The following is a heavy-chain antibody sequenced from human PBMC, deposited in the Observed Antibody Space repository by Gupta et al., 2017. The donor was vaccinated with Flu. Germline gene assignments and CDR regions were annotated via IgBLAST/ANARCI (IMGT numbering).Heavy chain of an antibody. Sequence: QPPGKGLEWIGSVYYSGTTYYNPSLKSRVTISIDTSKNQVSRMLSSVTAADTGVFDCARSYGDYGVRRAWFDPGGQGTLVTVSS. J-gene: IGHJ5*02. D-gene: IGHD4-17*01. CDR2: VYYSGTT. V-gene: IGHV4-39*01. CDR3: ARSYGDYGVRRAWFDP.